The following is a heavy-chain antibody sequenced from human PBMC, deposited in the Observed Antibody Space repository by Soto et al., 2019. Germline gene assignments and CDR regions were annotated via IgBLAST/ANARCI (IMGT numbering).Heavy chain of an antibody. Sequence: EVQLVETGGGLIQPGGSLRLSCAASGFTVSSNYMSWVRQAPGKGLEWVSVIYSGGSTYYADSVKGRFTISRDNSKNTVYLQMNSLRAEDTAVYYCARGAPSHLMTGYYINYWYFDLWGRGTLVTVSS. CDR3: ARGAPSHLMTGYYINYWYFDL. CDR2: IYSGGST. CDR1: GFTVSSNY. V-gene: IGHV3-53*02. J-gene: IGHJ2*01. D-gene: IGHD3-9*01.